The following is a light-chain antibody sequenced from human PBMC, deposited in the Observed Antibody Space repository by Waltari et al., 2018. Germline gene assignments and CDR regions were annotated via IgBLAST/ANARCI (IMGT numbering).Light chain of an antibody. CDR3: QQYDNYWT. CDR1: QSITNW. V-gene: IGKV1-5*03. Sequence: DIQMTQSPSTLSASVGDRVTITCRASQSITNWLAWYQQKPGKAPKLLIYKASNLESWVPSSFSGSGSGTEFTLTISSLQPDDFATYYCQQYDNYWTFGQGTKVEIK. CDR2: KAS. J-gene: IGKJ1*01.